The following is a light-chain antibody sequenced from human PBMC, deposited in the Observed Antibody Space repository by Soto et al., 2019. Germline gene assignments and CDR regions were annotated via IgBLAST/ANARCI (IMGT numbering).Light chain of an antibody. V-gene: IGLV1-51*02. Sequence: QSVLTQPPSVSAAPGQKVTISCSGSSSTIGDNYVSWYQQLPGTAPKLLIYENDKRPSGIPDRFSGSKSGTSATLGITGLRAGDEADYYCGTLDSCLSAWVFGGGTKLTVL. CDR3: GTLDSCLSAWV. J-gene: IGLJ3*02. CDR2: END. CDR1: SSTIGDNY.